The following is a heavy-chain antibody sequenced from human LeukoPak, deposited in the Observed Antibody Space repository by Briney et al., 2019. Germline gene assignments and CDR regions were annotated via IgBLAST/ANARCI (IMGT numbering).Heavy chain of an antibody. CDR2: TYYRSKWYN. CDR1: GDSVSSKNGA. J-gene: IGHJ4*02. Sequence: SQTLSLTCVVSGDSVSSKNGAWNWIRQSPSRGLEWLGRTYYRSKWYNDYAESMEGRMTISQDTSKNQYSLHLNSVTPDDTAVYYCARDFGTTGWLTFDYWGQGTQVTVSS. CDR3: ARDFGTTGWLTFDY. D-gene: IGHD6-19*01. V-gene: IGHV6-1*01.